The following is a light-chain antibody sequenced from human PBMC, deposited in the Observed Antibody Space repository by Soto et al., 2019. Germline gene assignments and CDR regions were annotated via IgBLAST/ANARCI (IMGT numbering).Light chain of an antibody. Sequence: QSVLTQPASVSGSPGQSITISCTGTSSDIGSNNYVSWFQQRPGKAPTLIIYEVSNRPSGVPTHFSGSKSGNTASLTISGLLTEDEAEYYCSSYTTTTRLFGGGTKLTVL. CDR3: SSYTTTTRL. CDR1: SSDIGSNNY. J-gene: IGLJ3*02. V-gene: IGLV2-14*01. CDR2: EVS.